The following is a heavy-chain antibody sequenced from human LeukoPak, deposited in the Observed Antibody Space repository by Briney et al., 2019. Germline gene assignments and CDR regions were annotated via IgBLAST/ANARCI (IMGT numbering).Heavy chain of an antibody. D-gene: IGHD6-13*01. Sequence: GGSLRLSCAASGFTFSSYGMHWVRQAPGKGLEWVAVISYDGSNKYYADSVKGRFTISRDNSKNTLYLQMNSLRAEDTAVYYCASFIAAAGTSDYWGQGTLVTVSS. CDR1: GFTFSSYG. CDR3: ASFIAAAGTSDY. CDR2: ISYDGSNK. V-gene: IGHV3-30*03. J-gene: IGHJ4*02.